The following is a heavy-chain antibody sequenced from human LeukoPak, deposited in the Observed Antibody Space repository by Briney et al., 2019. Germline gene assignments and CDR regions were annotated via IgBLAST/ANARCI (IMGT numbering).Heavy chain of an antibody. V-gene: IGHV4-59*11. CDR2: IHYSGIT. J-gene: IGHJ4*02. CDR3: ARGDSSNWYSKFDF. Sequence: NPSETLSLTCTVSGVSISSHSWSWVWQPPGKGLDWIGYIHYSGITNYNPSLQSRVPISFDTSKNQFSLRLTSVTAADTAVYYCARGDSSNWYSKFDFWGQGILVTVFS. CDR1: GVSISSHS. D-gene: IGHD6-13*01.